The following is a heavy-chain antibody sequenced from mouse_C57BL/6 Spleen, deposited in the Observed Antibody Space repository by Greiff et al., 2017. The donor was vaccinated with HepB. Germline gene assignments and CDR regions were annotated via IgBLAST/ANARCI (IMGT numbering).Heavy chain of an antibody. CDR3: AREFYSITTVDYYAMDY. CDR2: IDPNSGGT. Sequence: QVQLKQPGAELVKPGASVKLSCKASGYTFTSYWMHWVKQRPGRGLEWIGRIDPNSGGTKYNEKFKSKATLTVDKPSSTAYMQLSSLTSEDSAVYYCAREFYSITTVDYYAMDYWGQGTSVTVSS. D-gene: IGHD1-1*01. CDR1: GYTFTSYW. V-gene: IGHV1-72*01. J-gene: IGHJ4*01.